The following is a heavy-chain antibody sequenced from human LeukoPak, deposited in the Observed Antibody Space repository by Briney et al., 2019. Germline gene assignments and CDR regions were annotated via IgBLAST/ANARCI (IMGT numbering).Heavy chain of an antibody. D-gene: IGHD5/OR15-5a*01. V-gene: IGHV3-23*01. CDR3: ARAVGLWYFDL. Sequence: GGSLRLSCAASGFSFSTHDMSWVRQAPGKGLEWVSAISRSGDGTTYADSVKGGFTISRDNSKNTLFLQMNSLRAEDTAIYYCARAVGLWYFDLWGRGSLVTVSS. CDR2: ISRSGDGT. CDR1: GFSFSTHD. J-gene: IGHJ2*01.